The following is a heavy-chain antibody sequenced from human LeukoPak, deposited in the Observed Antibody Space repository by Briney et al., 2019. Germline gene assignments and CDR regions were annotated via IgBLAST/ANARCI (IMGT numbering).Heavy chain of an antibody. CDR2: ISGSGGST. CDR1: GFTFSSYA. V-gene: IGHV3-23*01. D-gene: IGHD2-8*01. CDR3: AKDAYCTNGVCSYYYYGMDV. Sequence: SGGSLRLSCAASGFTFSSYAMSWVRQAPGKGLEWVSAISGSGGSTYYADSVKGRSTISRDNSKNTLYLQMNSLRAEDTAVYYCAKDAYCTNGVCSYYYYGMDVWGQGTTVTVSS. J-gene: IGHJ6*02.